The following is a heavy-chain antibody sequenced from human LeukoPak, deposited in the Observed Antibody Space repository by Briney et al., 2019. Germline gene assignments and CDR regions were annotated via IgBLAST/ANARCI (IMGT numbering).Heavy chain of an antibody. D-gene: IGHD4-11*01. CDR2: IYYSGST. CDR1: GGSIGSYY. CDR3: ARDLQYQTNYYYYMDV. J-gene: IGHJ6*03. V-gene: IGHV4-59*01. Sequence: SETLSLTCTVSGGSIGSYYWSWIRQPPGKGLEWIGYIYYSGSTNYNPSLKSRVTISVDTSKNQFSLKLSSVTAADTAVYYCARDLQYQTNYYYYMDVWGKGTTVTVSS.